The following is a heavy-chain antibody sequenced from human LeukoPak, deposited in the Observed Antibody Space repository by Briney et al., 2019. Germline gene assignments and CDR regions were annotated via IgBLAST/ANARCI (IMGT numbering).Heavy chain of an antibody. Sequence: GGSLRLSCAASGFTFSSYGMHWVRQAPGKGLEWVAVISYDGSNKYYADSVKGRFTISRDNSKNTLYLQMNSLRAEDTAVYYCAKDPSYNWNPMYYFDYWAREPWSPSPQ. CDR1: GFTFSSYG. CDR3: AKDPSYNWNPMYYFDY. CDR2: ISYDGSNK. D-gene: IGHD1-20*01. J-gene: IGHJ4*02. V-gene: IGHV3-30*18.